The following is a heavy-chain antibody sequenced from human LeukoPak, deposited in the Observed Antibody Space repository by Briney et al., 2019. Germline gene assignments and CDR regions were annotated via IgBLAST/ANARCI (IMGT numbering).Heavy chain of an antibody. CDR3: AKDIRTGDQPDAFDI. CDR2: ISWNSGSI. V-gene: IGHV3-9*01. D-gene: IGHD7-27*01. CDR1: GFTFDDYA. Sequence: GGSLRLSCAASGFTFDDYAMHWVRQAPGKGLEWVSGISWNSGSIGYADSVKGRFTISRDNAKNSLYLQMNSLRAEDTALYYCAKDIRTGDQPDAFDIWGQGTIVTVSS. J-gene: IGHJ3*02.